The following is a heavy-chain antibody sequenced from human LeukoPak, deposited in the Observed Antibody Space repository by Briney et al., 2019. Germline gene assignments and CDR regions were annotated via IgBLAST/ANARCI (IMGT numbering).Heavy chain of an antibody. CDR1: GFTVSRNY. Sequence: GGSLRLSCAASGFTVSRNYMTCVRQAPGKGLEWVSVIYSGGSTYYADSVKGRFSISRDNSNNTLYLQMNSLRAEDTAVYYCAKPRLRGVSYYFDYWGQGTLVTVSS. J-gene: IGHJ4*02. V-gene: IGHV3-53*05. CDR3: AKPRLRGVSYYFDY. D-gene: IGHD4-17*01. CDR2: IYSGGST.